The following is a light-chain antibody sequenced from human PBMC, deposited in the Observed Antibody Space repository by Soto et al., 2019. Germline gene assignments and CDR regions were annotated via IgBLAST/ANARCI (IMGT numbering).Light chain of an antibody. V-gene: IGKV1-39*01. Sequence: DIQMTQSPSSLSAYVGDRLTITCRASQSMSSYLNWYQQKPGKAPKLLIYAASTLQSGVPSRFSGSGSGTDFTLTVSSLQPEDFATYYCQQSYSTPRTFGQGTKVEIK. CDR2: AAS. J-gene: IGKJ1*01. CDR1: QSMSSY. CDR3: QQSYSTPRT.